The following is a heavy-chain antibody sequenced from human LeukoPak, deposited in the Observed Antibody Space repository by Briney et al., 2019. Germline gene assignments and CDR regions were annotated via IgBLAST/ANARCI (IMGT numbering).Heavy chain of an antibody. CDR1: GYHFTSYW. CDR3: ARHGVGSYRALYYFDY. D-gene: IGHD3-10*01. J-gene: IGHJ4*02. Sequence: GEALQISCKGAGYHFTSYWIGGGRQVPGKGVEGMGIIYPGDSDTRYSPSFQGQVTLSPDNSISTAYLQWSSLKASDTAMYYCARHGVGSYRALYYFDYWGQGTLVTVSS. CDR2: IYPGDSDT. V-gene: IGHV5-51*01.